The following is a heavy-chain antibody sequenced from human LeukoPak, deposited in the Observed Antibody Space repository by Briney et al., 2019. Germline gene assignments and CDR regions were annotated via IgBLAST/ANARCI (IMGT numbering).Heavy chain of an antibody. CDR1: GYTFTSYG. V-gene: IGHV1-18*01. CDR2: ISAYNGNT. Sequence: GASVKVSCKASGYTFTSYGISWVRQAPGQGLEWMGWISAYNGNTNYAQKLQGRVTMTTDTSTSTAYMELRSLRSDDTAVYYCARDSVSCSYRGLDWFEPRGQGTLVTVSS. D-gene: IGHD1-26*01. CDR3: ARDSVSCSYRGLDWFEP. J-gene: IGHJ5*02.